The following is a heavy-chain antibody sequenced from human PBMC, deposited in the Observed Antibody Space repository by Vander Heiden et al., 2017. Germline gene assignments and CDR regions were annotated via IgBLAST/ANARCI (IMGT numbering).Heavy chain of an antibody. V-gene: IGHV4-34*02. D-gene: IGHD6-25*01. CDR1: GGSFSGYY. J-gene: IGHJ4*02. Sequence: QVQLPQWGAGLLKPSETLSLTCTVYGGSFSGYYWTWIRQPPGKGLEWIGEINGSGSTNYNPSLKSRVTISGDTSKNQFSLRLTSVTAADTAVYYCARRGRLPFDYWGQGTLVTVSS. CDR2: INGSGST. CDR3: ARRGRLPFDY.